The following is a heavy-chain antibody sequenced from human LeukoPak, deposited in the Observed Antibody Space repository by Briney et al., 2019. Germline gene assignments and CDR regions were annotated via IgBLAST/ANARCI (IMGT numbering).Heavy chain of an antibody. Sequence: GASVKVSCKASGYTFTGYYMHWVRQAPGQGLEWMGWISPNSGGTNYAQKFQGRVTMTRDTSISTAYMELSRLRSDDTAVYYCARDRGSSFNSDYWGQGTLVTVSS. D-gene: IGHD6-13*01. V-gene: IGHV1-2*02. CDR3: ARDRGSSFNSDY. CDR2: ISPNSGGT. CDR1: GYTFTGYY. J-gene: IGHJ4*02.